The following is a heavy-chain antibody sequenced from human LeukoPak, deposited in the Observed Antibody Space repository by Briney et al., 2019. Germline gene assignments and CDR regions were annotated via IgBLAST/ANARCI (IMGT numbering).Heavy chain of an antibody. V-gene: IGHV3-30*02. J-gene: IGHJ6*03. CDR2: IRYDGSNK. Sequence: GGSLRLSCAASGFTFSSYGMHWVRQAPGKGLEWVAFIRYDGSNKYYADSVKGRFTISRDNSKNALYLQMNSLRAEDTAVYYCAKRSDYGDYGNYYYYMDVWGKGTTVTISS. CDR1: GFTFSSYG. D-gene: IGHD4-17*01. CDR3: AKRSDYGDYGNYYYYMDV.